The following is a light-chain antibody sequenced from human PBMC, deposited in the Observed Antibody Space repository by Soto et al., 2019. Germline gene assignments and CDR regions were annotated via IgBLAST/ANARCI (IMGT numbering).Light chain of an antibody. Sequence: QSALTQPPSASGSPGQSVTISCTGTSSDVGGYNYVSWYQQHPGKAPKLMIYEVTKRPSGVPDRFSGSKSGNTASLTVSGLQAGDEGDYYCAAWDDNLNGFVFGIGTKVTVL. CDR2: EVT. V-gene: IGLV2-8*01. J-gene: IGLJ1*01. CDR1: SSDVGGYNY. CDR3: AAWDDNLNGFV.